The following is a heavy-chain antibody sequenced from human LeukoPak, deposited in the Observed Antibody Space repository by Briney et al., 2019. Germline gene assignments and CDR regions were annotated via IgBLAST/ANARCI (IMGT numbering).Heavy chain of an antibody. D-gene: IGHD2-2*01. CDR1: GGSISSSSYY. CDR3: ARQLGYCSSTSCYAEKTAY. CDR2: IYYSGST. J-gene: IGHJ4*02. Sequence: SETLSLTCTVSGGSISSSSYYWRWIRQPPGKGLEWIGSIYYSGSTYYNPSLKSRVTISVDTSKNQFSLKLSSVTAADTAVYYCARQLGYCSSTSCYAEKTAYWGQGTLVTVSS. V-gene: IGHV4-39*01.